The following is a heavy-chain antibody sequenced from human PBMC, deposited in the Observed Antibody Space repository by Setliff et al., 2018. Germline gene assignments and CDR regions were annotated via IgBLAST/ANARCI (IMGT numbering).Heavy chain of an antibody. CDR2: INHSGST. CDR1: GGSISDYY. CDR3: AYSSDYDFWSGYPPALDY. J-gene: IGHJ4*02. Sequence: SETLSLTCGGYGGSISDYYWSWIRQPPGKGLEWIGEINHSGSTNYNPSLKSRVTISLDTSTNQVSLKLSSVTAADTAVYYCAYSSDYDFWSGYPPALDYWGQGTLVTVSS. D-gene: IGHD3-3*01. V-gene: IGHV4-34*01.